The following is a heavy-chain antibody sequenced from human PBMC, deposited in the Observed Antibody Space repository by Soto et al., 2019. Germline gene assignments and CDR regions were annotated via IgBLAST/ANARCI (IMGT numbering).Heavy chain of an antibody. D-gene: IGHD5-12*01. CDR1: GGSFSGYY. CDR2: INHSGST. J-gene: IGHJ4*02. V-gene: IGHV4-34*01. Sequence: QVQLQQWGAGLLKPSETLSLTCAVYGGSFSGYYWSWIRQPPGKGLEWIGEINHSGSTNYNPSLKSRVTISVDTYKNQFSLQLSSVTAADTAVYYCARGRRGSRVADYWGQGTLVTVSS. CDR3: ARGRRGSRVADY.